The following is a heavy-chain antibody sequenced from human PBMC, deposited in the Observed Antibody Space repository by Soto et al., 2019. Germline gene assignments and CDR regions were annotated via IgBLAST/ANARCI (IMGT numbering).Heavy chain of an antibody. CDR3: AKDPGSTGYFDY. CDR1: GFTFSSYA. V-gene: IGHV3-23*01. J-gene: IGHJ4*01. D-gene: IGHD3-10*01. CDR2: ISGSGGST. Sequence: EVQLLESGGGLVQPGGSLRLSCAASGFTFSSYAMSWVRQAPGKGLEWVSAISGSGGSTYYADSVKGRFTISRDNSKNTQYMQMNILRAEDTAVYYCAKDPGSTGYFDYWVHGTLVTVSS.